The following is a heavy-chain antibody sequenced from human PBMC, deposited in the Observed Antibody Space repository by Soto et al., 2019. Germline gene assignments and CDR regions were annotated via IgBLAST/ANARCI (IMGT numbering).Heavy chain of an antibody. D-gene: IGHD1-7*01. Sequence: QVQLVESGGGVVQPGRSLRLSCAVSGFTFSNYGMHWVRQAPGKGLEWVTVLWYDGSYKYYEDSVKGRFTISRDNSKNTLYLQMNSLRAEDTAVYYCARGNWNYGYFDQWGQGTLVTVSS. CDR2: LWYDGSYK. V-gene: IGHV3-33*01. CDR3: ARGNWNYGYFDQ. J-gene: IGHJ4*02. CDR1: GFTFSNYG.